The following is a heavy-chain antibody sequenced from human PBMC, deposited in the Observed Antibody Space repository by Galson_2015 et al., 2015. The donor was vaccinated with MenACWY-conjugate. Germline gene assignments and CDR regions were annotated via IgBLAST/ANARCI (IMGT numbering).Heavy chain of an antibody. D-gene: IGHD4-17*01. CDR3: ARGPRYGAFDI. CDR2: IKQDASEK. V-gene: IGHV3-7*03. J-gene: IGHJ3*02. Sequence: SLRLSCAASGFSFSGSWVSWVRQAPGKGLEWVANIKQDASEKYYVDSVKGRFAISRDNAKTSLYLQMNGLGAEDTAVYYCARGPRYGAFDIWGQGTMVTVSS. CDR1: GFSFSGSW.